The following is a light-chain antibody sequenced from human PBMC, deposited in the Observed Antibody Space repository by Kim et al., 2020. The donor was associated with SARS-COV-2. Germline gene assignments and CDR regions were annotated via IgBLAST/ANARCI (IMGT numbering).Light chain of an antibody. CDR1: KLGAKY. Sequence: QKARIPCSGDKLGAKYVTWYQKKPGQSPVVVIYQDKQRPSGIPERFSGSNSGNTATLTISGTQAMDEADYYCQAWDSSTHNYVFGAGTKVTVL. V-gene: IGLV3-1*01. J-gene: IGLJ1*01. CDR2: QDK. CDR3: QAWDSSTHNYV.